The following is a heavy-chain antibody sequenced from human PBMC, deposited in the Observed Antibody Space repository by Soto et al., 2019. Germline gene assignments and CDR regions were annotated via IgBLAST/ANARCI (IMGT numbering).Heavy chain of an antibody. CDR3: VRGYCTTTPCSGDFQH. D-gene: IGHD2-8*01. J-gene: IGHJ1*01. CDR1: GYKXSTYF. V-gene: IGHV1-46*01. Sequence: SXKVSCKASGYKXSTYFINWVRQAPGQGLEWMGMIHPSGDTGYGQKFRGRVTMTIDTSTTTAYMELRNLTSEETAIYFSVRGYCTTTPCSGDFQHWGQGTQGTVSS. CDR2: IHPSGDT.